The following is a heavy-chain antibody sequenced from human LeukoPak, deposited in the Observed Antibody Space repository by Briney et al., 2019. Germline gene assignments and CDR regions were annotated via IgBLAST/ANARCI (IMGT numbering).Heavy chain of an antibody. CDR2: IFYSGST. D-gene: IGHD6-13*01. Sequence: SETLSLTCTVSGGSIGSSSYYWGWIRQPPGKGLEWIGSIFYSGSTYYNPSLKSRVTISVDTSKNQFSLKLSSVTAADTAVYYCARNPILAAAGTFYYGMDVWGQGTTVTVSS. CDR1: GGSIGSSSYY. V-gene: IGHV4-39*01. J-gene: IGHJ6*02. CDR3: ARNPILAAAGTFYYGMDV.